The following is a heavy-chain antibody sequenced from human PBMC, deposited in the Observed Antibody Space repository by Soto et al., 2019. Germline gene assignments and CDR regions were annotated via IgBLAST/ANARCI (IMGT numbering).Heavy chain of an antibody. D-gene: IGHD5-18*01. J-gene: IGHJ4*02. Sequence: VGSLRLSCAASGFTVSSNYMSWVRQAPGKGLEWVSLIYSGGGTYYADSVKGRFTISRDNSKNTLYLQMNSLRAEDTAVYYCGRGYSYGPHTLDYWGQGTLVTVSS. CDR2: IYSGGGT. CDR1: GFTVSSNY. V-gene: IGHV3-53*01. CDR3: GRGYSYGPHTLDY.